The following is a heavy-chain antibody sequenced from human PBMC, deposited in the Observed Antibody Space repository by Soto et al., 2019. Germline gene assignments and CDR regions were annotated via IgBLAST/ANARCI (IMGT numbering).Heavy chain of an antibody. CDR3: ARSPRGRDWFDP. Sequence: SVKVSCKASGGTFSSYAISWVRQAPGQGLEWMGGIIPIFGTANYAQKFQGRVTITADKSTSTAYMELSSLRSEDTAVYYCARSPRGRDWFDPWGQGTLVTVSS. J-gene: IGHJ5*02. V-gene: IGHV1-69*06. CDR2: IIPIFGTA. CDR1: GGTFSSYA.